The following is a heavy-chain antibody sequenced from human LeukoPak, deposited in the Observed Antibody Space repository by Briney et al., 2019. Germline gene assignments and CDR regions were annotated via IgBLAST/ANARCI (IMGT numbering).Heavy chain of an antibody. CDR1: GFTFSNAW. CDR2: IKSKTDGGTT. Sequence: PGGSLRLSCAASGFTFSNAWMSWVRQAPGKGLEWVGRIKSKTDGGTTDYAAPVKGRFTIPRDDSKNTLYLQMNSLKTEDTAVYYCTTDTTTSCSSTSCYPFDYWGQGTLVTVSS. D-gene: IGHD2-2*01. CDR3: TTDTTTSCSSTSCYPFDY. J-gene: IGHJ4*02. V-gene: IGHV3-15*01.